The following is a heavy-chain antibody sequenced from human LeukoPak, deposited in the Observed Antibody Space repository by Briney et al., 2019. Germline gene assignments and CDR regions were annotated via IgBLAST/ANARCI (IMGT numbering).Heavy chain of an antibody. J-gene: IGHJ3*01. CDR1: GFTFSSYW. CDR2: ISSSGSTI. Sequence: SGGSLRLSCAASGFTFSSYWMSWVRQAPGKGLERVSYISSSGSTIYYADSVKGRFTISRDNAKNSLYLQMNSLRAEDTAVYYCARLTYYYDSSGKPAWGQGTMVTVSS. V-gene: IGHV3-48*04. D-gene: IGHD3-22*01. CDR3: ARLTYYYDSSGKPA.